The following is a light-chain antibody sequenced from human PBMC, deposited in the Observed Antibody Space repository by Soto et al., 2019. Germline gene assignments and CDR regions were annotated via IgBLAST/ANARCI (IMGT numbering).Light chain of an antibody. V-gene: IGLV2-23*01. J-gene: IGLJ3*02. Sequence: QSALTQPRSVSGSPGQSVTISCTGASGDIGGYNYVSWYQHHPGKAPKLIIYEGNKRPSGVSNRFSGSRSGNTASLTISGLQAEDEADYYCCSYTDGSSLLFGGGTKVTVL. CDR3: CSYTDGSSLL. CDR2: EGN. CDR1: SGDIGGYNY.